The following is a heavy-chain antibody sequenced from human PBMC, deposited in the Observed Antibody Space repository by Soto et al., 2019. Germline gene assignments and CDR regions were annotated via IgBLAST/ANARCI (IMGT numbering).Heavy chain of an antibody. J-gene: IGHJ4*02. V-gene: IGHV5-10-1*01. CDR1: GYSLTSYW. Sequence: ASVKISCKGSGYSLTSYWISWVRQIPGKGLECMARIDPSDSYTNYSPSFQGHVTISADKSISTAYLQWSRLKASDTAMYYCARHRPAYYYGSGSYYYTLGYWGQGTLVTVSS. CDR3: ARHRPAYYYGSGSYYYTLGY. D-gene: IGHD3-10*01. CDR2: IDPSDSYT.